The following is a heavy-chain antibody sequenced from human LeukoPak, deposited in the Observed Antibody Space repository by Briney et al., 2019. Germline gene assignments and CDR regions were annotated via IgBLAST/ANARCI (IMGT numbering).Heavy chain of an antibody. V-gene: IGHV3-30-3*01. CDR3: ARAGYSSIWYGNYFDY. Sequence: GGSLRLSCVASGFTFSDSDIHWVRQAPGKGLEWVAVISNDGNNKYYADSVKGRFTISRDNSKNTLYLQMNSLRAEDTAVYYCARAGYSSIWYGNYFDYWGQGTLVTVSS. CDR2: ISNDGNNK. CDR1: GFTFSDSD. J-gene: IGHJ4*02. D-gene: IGHD6-13*01.